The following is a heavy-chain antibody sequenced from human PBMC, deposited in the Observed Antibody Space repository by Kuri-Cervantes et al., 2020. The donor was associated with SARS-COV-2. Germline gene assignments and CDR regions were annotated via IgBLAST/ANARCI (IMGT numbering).Heavy chain of an antibody. V-gene: IGHV1-46*01. J-gene: IGHJ4*02. CDR2: INPSGGST. CDR1: GYTFTSYG. CDR3: ARAVRGAVDY. D-gene: IGHD3-10*01. Sequence: ASVKVSCKASGYTFTSYGISWVRQAPGQGLEWMGIINPSGGSTSYAQKFQGRVTMTRDTSTSTVYMELSSLRSEDTAVYYCARAVRGAVDYWGQGTLVTVSS.